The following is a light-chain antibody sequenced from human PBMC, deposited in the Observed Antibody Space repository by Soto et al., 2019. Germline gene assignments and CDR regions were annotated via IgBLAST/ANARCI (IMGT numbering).Light chain of an antibody. CDR2: DVT. J-gene: IGLJ1*01. V-gene: IGLV2-8*01. CDR3: SSYACNSNYV. CDR1: SSDVGAYKC. Sequence: QSVLTQPPSASGSPGQSVTISCTGTSSDVGAYKCVSWYQPNPGKAPKLIIYDVTKRPPGVPDRFSGSKSGNTSSRTVSGLQAEDVDDDSGSSYACNSNYVFGSGTKVTVL.